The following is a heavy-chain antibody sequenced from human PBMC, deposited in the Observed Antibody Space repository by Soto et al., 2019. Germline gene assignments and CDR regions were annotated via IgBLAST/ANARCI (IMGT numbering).Heavy chain of an antibody. CDR1: GYTFTGYY. V-gene: IGHV1-2*02. CDR3: ASDRKIAAAGQGDWFDH. CDR2: INPKSGGT. Sequence: QVQLVQSGAEVKKPGASVKVSCKASGYTFTGYYMHWVRQAPGQGLEWMGWINPKSGGTNYAQKFQGRVTMTSDTSSSTAYMELSRLRSDDTAVYSCASDRKIAAAGQGDWFDHWAQGPLVTASS. D-gene: IGHD6-13*01. J-gene: IGHJ5*02.